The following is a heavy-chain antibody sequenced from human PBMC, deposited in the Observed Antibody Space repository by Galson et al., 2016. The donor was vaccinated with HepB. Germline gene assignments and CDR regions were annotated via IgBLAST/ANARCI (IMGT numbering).Heavy chain of an antibody. CDR1: GGSINNYS. V-gene: IGHV4-59*01. CDR3: ARLGLGYCTPFDY. CDR2: VYYSGSA. D-gene: IGHD2-2*03. Sequence: SETLSLTCNVSGGSINNYSWTWIRQPPGKGLEWIGHVYYSGSANYNPSLRSRVTISVDTSKNQFSLRLNSVTAADTAVYYCARLGLGYCTPFDYWGPGTLVTVSS. J-gene: IGHJ4*02.